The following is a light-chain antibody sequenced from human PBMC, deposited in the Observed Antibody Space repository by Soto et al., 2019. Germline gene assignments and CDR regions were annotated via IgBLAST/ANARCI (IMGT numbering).Light chain of an antibody. CDR1: QSFRSSY. CDR2: GAS. V-gene: IGKV3-20*01. Sequence: EIVLTQSPGTLSLSPGERATLSCRASQSFRSSYLAWYQQKPGQSPRLLIFGASTRATGIPDRFSGSGSGTEFTLTISSLQSDDFAVYYCQQYENWPRTFGQGTKVDIK. CDR3: QQYENWPRT. J-gene: IGKJ1*01.